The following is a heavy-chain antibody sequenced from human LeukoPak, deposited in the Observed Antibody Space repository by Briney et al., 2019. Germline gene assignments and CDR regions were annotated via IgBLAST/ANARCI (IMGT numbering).Heavy chain of an antibody. CDR3: ARSIAARPRYFQH. V-gene: IGHV3-53*01. J-gene: IGHJ1*01. CDR2: IYSGGST. CDR1: GFTVSSNY. Sequence: GGSLRLSCAASGFTVSSNYMSWVRQAPGKGLEWVSVIYSGGSTYYADSVKGRFTISRDNSKNTLYLQMNSLRAEDTAVYYRARSIAARPRYFQHWGQGTLVTVSS. D-gene: IGHD6-6*01.